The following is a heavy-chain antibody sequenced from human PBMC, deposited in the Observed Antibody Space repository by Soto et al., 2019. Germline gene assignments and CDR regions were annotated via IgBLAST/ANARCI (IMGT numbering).Heavy chain of an antibody. CDR2: ISSTTNYI. J-gene: IGHJ4*02. CDR1: GFTFTRYS. V-gene: IGHV3-21*06. CDR3: ARESEDLTSNFDY. Sequence: GGSLRLSCAFSGFTFTRYSMNWVRQAPGKGLEWVSSISSTTNYIYYGDSMKGRFTISRDNAKNSLYLEMNSLRAEDTAVYYCARESEDLTSNFDYWGQGTLVTVSS.